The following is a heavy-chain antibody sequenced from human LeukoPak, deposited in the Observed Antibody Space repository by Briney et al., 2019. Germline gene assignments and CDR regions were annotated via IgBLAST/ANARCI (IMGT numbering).Heavy chain of an antibody. CDR2: ISSSGSTI. V-gene: IGHV3-11*04. CDR1: GFTFSDYY. D-gene: IGHD3/OR15-3a*01. CDR3: ARDRGDWPPTEAFDY. J-gene: IGHJ4*02. Sequence: GGSLRLSCAASGFTFSDYYMSWIRQAPGKGLEWVSYISSSGSTIYYADSVEGRFTISRDNAKNSLYLQMNSLRAEDTAVYYCARDRGDWPPTEAFDYWGQGTLVTVSS.